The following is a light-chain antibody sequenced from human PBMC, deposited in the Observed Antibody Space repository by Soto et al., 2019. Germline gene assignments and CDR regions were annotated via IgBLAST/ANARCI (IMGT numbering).Light chain of an antibody. CDR2: EGS. CDR3: CSYAGTSRCV. J-gene: IGLJ1*01. Sequence: QSALTQPASVSGSPGQSITISCTGTSSDVGSYNLVSWYQQHPGKAPKLMIYEGSKRPSGVSNRFSGSKSGNTASLTISGLQAEDEADYYCCSYAGTSRCVFGTGTKVTVL. CDR1: SSDVGSYNL. V-gene: IGLV2-23*01.